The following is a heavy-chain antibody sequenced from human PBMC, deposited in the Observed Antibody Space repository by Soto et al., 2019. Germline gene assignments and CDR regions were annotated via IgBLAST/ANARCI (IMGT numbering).Heavy chain of an antibody. Sequence: QVQLQESGPGLVKPSQTLSLTCTVSGGSISSGGYYWSWIRQHPGKGLEWIGYIYYSGSTYYNPSLKSRVTISVDTSKNQFSLKLSSVTAADTAVYYCARRSLLWFGELLSGNDVFDYWGQGTLVTVSS. CDR2: IYYSGST. D-gene: IGHD3-10*01. J-gene: IGHJ4*02. V-gene: IGHV4-31*03. CDR3: ARRSLLWFGELLSGNDVFDY. CDR1: GGSISSGGYY.